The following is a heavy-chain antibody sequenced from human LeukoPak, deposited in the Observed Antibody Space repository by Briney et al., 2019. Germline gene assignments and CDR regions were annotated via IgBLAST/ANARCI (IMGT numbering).Heavy chain of an antibody. J-gene: IGHJ4*02. D-gene: IGHD1-26*01. CDR3: ATGLYSGSYSGFDY. CDR1: GFTFSSYG. V-gene: IGHV3-23*01. CDR2: ISGSGGST. Sequence: GSLRLSCAASGFTFSSYGMSWVRQAPGKGLEWVSVISGSGGSTYYADSVKGRFTISRDNSKNTLYLQMNSLRAEDTAVYYCATGLYSGSYSGFDYWGQGTLVTVSS.